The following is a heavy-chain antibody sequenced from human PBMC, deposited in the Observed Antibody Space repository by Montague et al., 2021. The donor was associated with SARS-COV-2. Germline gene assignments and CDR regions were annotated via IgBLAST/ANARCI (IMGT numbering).Heavy chain of an antibody. V-gene: IGHV3-43*02. CDR3: VKDMSEFDDLNAFDV. J-gene: IGHJ3*01. CDR1: GFTLDDYA. Sequence: SLRLSCAASGFTLDDYAMHWVRQAPGKGLEWVSLINGDGLTTLVXDSVEGRFIISRDNSKNSLYLQMKSLRTEDTALYFCVKDMSEFDDLNAFDVWGQGTQVTVSS. CDR2: INGDGLTT. D-gene: IGHD3-10*01.